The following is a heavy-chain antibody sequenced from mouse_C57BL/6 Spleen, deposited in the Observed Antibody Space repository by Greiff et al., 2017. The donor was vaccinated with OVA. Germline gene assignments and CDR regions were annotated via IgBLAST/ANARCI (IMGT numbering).Heavy chain of an antibody. J-gene: IGHJ2*01. CDR3: ARGPYYGSSVYFDY. D-gene: IGHD1-1*01. CDR1: GYSITSGYD. CDR2: ISYSGST. Sequence: DVQLQESGPGMVKPSQSLSLTCTVTGYSITSGYDWHWIRHFPGNKLEWMGYISYSGSTNYNPSLKSRISITHDKSKNHFFLKLNSVTTEDTATYYCARGPYYGSSVYFDYWGQGTTLTVSS. V-gene: IGHV3-1*01.